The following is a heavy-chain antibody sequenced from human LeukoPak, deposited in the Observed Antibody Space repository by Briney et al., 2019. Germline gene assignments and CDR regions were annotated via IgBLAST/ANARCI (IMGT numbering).Heavy chain of an antibody. CDR1: AFTFSSYA. CDR3: AKTAYYYDSSGFYRLGYFDY. Sequence: GGSLRLSCAASAFTFSSYAMSWVRQAPWKGLEWVSGISASGGSTYYADSVRGRFAISRDNSKNALNLQMNSLRAEDTAVYYCAKTAYYYDSSGFYRLGYFDYWGQGTLVTVSP. J-gene: IGHJ4*02. V-gene: IGHV3-23*01. D-gene: IGHD3-22*01. CDR2: ISASGGST.